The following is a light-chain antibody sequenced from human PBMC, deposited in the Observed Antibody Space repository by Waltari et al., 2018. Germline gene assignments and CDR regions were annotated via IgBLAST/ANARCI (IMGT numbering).Light chain of an antibody. CDR2: GNS. CDR1: SSNLGAGYE. Sequence: QSVLTQPPSVSGAPGQRVTIPCTGRSSNLGAGYEVHAYQQLPGTAPKLLISGNSNRPSGVPDRFAGSKSGTSASLAITGLQAEDEADYYCQSYDSSLSGGYVVFGGVTNLTVL. V-gene: IGLV1-40*01. CDR3: QSYDSSLSGGYVV. J-gene: IGLJ2*01.